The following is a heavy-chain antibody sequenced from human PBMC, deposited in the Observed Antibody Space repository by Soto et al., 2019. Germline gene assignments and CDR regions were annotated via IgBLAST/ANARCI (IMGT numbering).Heavy chain of an antibody. D-gene: IGHD3-3*01. Sequence: GGSLRLSCAASGFSFSGYEMNWVRQAPGRGLEWISHISDIDHTIYYAGSVKGRFTISRDNAKNSLYLQMNSLRAEDTAVYYCARDRRFWSGYYPLDYWGQGTLVTVSS. CDR1: GFSFSGYE. CDR3: ARDRRFWSGYYPLDY. J-gene: IGHJ4*02. CDR2: ISDIDHTI. V-gene: IGHV3-48*03.